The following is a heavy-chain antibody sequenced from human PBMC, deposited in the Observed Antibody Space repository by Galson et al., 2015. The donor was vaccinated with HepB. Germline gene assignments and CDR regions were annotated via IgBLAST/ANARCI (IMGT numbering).Heavy chain of an antibody. Sequence: HWVRQAPGKGLEWVALISYDGNNIFDADSVRGRFTISRDNSRNTLYLEMNSLRAEDTAVYYCAKEFGSGWSYYHGMDVWGQGTTVTVSS. J-gene: IGHJ6*02. CDR3: AKEFGSGWSYYHGMDV. V-gene: IGHV3-30*18. CDR2: ISYDGNNI. D-gene: IGHD6-19*01.